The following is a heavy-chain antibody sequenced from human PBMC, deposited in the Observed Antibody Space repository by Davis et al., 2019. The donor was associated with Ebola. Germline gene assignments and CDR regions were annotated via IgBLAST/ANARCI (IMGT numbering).Heavy chain of an antibody. J-gene: IGHJ4*02. CDR1: GYTFTSYG. CDR2: ISAYNGNT. V-gene: IGHV1-18*04. D-gene: IGHD2-21*02. Sequence: ASVKVSCKASGYTFTSYGIRWVRQAPGQGLEWMGWISAYNGNTIYAEKLQGRVTMITDTSTSTAYMELRSLRYDDTAVYYCAIDVGRYCGGDCYWNFWGQGTLVTVSS. CDR3: AIDVGRYCGGDCYWNF.